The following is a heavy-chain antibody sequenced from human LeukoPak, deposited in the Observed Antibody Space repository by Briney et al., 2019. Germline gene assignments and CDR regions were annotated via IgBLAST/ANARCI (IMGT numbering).Heavy chain of an antibody. CDR1: GGSISSGDYC. CDR3: ARSAHSSGWYDY. D-gene: IGHD6-19*01. V-gene: IGHV4-30-4*08. J-gene: IGHJ4*02. Sequence: SETLSLTCTVSGGSISSGDYCWHWIRQPPGEGLEWIGYMSNSGSTYYNPSLKSRVTVSVDTSKNQFSLRLSSVTAADTAVYYCARSAHSSGWYDYWGQGTLVTVSS. CDR2: MSNSGST.